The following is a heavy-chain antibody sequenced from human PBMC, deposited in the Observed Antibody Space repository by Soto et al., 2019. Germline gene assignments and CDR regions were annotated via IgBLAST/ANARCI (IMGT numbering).Heavy chain of an antibody. CDR3: ATYSGDTGWQFDF. Sequence: QVHLQESGPGLVRPSQTVSLTCTVSGASISSGDYYYSWIRQSPGKGLEWLGYVSSLVISYYNPSLESRLNISGDTSKNQFFLKLTSVTAADTAVYYCATYSGDTGWQFDFWGQGTLVTVSS. CDR2: VSSLVIS. D-gene: IGHD2-21*02. J-gene: IGHJ4*02. V-gene: IGHV4-30-4*01. CDR1: GASISSGDYY.